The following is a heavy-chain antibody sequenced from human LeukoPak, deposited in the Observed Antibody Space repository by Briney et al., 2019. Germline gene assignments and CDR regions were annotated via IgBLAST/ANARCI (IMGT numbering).Heavy chain of an antibody. V-gene: IGHV3-23*01. D-gene: IGHD1/OR15-1a*01. Sequence: PGGSLRLSCAASGFTFSDFAMSWVRQAPGKGLEWLSGMSASGSHTHSADFVKGRFTISRDNFKNTLYLQMNGLRVEDTAVYYCAKVRSGNNYYFDYWGQGTLVTVSS. J-gene: IGHJ4*02. CDR1: GFTFSDFA. CDR3: AKVRSGNNYYFDY. CDR2: MSASGSHT.